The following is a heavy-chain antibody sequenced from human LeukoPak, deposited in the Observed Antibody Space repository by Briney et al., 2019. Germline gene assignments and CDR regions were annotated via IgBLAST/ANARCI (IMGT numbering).Heavy chain of an antibody. CDR1: GFIFSSYG. CDR3: ARDGCGGDCYLADY. Sequence: PGRSLRLSCAASGFIFSSYGMHWVRQAPGKGLEWVAVIWYDGSKKHHADSVKGRFTISRDNSKNTLYLQMNSLRAEETAVYYCARDGCGGDCYLADYWGQGTLVTVSS. J-gene: IGHJ4*02. V-gene: IGHV3-33*01. CDR2: IWYDGSKK. D-gene: IGHD2-21*02.